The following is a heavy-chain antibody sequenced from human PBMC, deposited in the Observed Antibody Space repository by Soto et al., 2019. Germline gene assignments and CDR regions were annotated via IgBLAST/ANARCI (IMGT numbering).Heavy chain of an antibody. CDR2: TYYRSKWYN. CDR1: GDSVSSNSAA. Sequence: PSQTLSLTCAISGDSVSSNSAAWNWIRQSPSRGLEWLGRTYYRSKWYNDYAVSVKSRITINPDTSKNQFSLQLNSVTPEDTAVYYCARGGFWTGYCTYYYYGMDVWGQGTTVTVSS. D-gene: IGHD3-3*01. J-gene: IGHJ6*02. CDR3: ARGGFWTGYCTYYYYGMDV. V-gene: IGHV6-1*01.